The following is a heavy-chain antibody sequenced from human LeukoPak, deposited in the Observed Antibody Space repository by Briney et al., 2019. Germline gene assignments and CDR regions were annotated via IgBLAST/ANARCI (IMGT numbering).Heavy chain of an antibody. D-gene: IGHD1-26*01. J-gene: IGHJ4*02. CDR2: ISSSGSTI. CDR3: AREISGERTYYFDY. CDR1: GFTFSDYY. V-gene: IGHV3-11*01. Sequence: GGSLRLSCAASGFTFSDYYMSWIRQAPGRGLEWVSYISSSGSTIYYADSVRGRFTISRDNAKNSLYLQMNSLRAEDTAVYYCAREISGERTYYFDYWGQGTLVTVSS.